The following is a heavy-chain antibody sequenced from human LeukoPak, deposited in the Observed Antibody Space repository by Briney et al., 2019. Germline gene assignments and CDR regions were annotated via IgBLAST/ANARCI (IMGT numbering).Heavy chain of an antibody. CDR2: IYSSGST. CDR3: AREEGPLDY. V-gene: IGHV3-53*04. Sequence: GGSLRLSCAASGFTFSSYAMHWVRQAPGKGLEWVSVIYSSGSTYYADSVKGRFTISRHNSKNTLYLQMNSLRAEDTAVYYCAREEGPLDYWGQGTLVTVSS. CDR1: GFTFSSYA. J-gene: IGHJ4*02.